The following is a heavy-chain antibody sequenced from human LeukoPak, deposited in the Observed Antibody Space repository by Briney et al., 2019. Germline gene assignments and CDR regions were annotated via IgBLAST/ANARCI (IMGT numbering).Heavy chain of an antibody. CDR2: IHPEGNEK. CDR1: GFTFRNFW. V-gene: IGHV3-7*04. Sequence: GGSLRLSCAASGFTFRNFWMSWVRQAPGRGLEWVANIHPEGNEKYHVESVKGRFTISRDNAKGSLFLQMNGLRAEDTAVYYCARGDAFSGDHWGQGTLVTVSS. J-gene: IGHJ4*02. CDR3: ARGDAFSGDH.